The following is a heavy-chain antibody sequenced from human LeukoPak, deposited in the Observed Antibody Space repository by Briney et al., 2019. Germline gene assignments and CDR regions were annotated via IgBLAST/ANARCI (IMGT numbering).Heavy chain of an antibody. V-gene: IGHV1-69*13. J-gene: IGHJ3*02. CDR3: ARDEQGTIQDAFDI. Sequence: GASVKVSCKASGGTFSSYAISWVRQAPGQGLEWMGGIIPIFGTANYAQKFQGRVTITADESTSTAYMELSSLRSEDTAVYYCARDEQGTIQDAFDIWGQGTMVTVSS. D-gene: IGHD7-27*01. CDR2: IIPIFGTA. CDR1: GGTFSSYA.